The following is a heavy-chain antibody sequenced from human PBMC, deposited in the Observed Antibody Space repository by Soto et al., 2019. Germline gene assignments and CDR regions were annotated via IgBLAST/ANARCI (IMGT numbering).Heavy chain of an antibody. CDR2: ISYDGSNK. D-gene: IGHD1-1*01. V-gene: IGHV3-30*18. Sequence: PGGSLRLSCAASGFTFSSYGMHWVRQAPGKGLEWVAVISYDGSNKYYADSVKGRFTISRDNSKNTLYLQMNSLRAEDTAVYYCAEDAVGTTHHFDYWGQGTLVTVSS. CDR3: AEDAVGTTHHFDY. CDR1: GFTFSSYG. J-gene: IGHJ4*02.